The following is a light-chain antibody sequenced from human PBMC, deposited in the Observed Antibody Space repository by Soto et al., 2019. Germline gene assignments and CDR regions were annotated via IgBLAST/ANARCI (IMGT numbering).Light chain of an antibody. V-gene: IGLV1-44*01. Sequence: QLVLTQPPSASGTPGQRVTISCSGSSSNIGSNPVSWYQQLPGTAPKSLIYSDNQRPSGVPDRISGSRSDTSASLAISGLQSEDEAEYYCAAWDDSLRGRVFGGGTKLTVL. J-gene: IGLJ2*01. CDR1: SSNIGSNP. CDR2: SDN. CDR3: AAWDDSLRGRV.